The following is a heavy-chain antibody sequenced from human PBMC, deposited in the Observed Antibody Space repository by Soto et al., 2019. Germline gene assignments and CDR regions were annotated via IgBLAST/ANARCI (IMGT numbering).Heavy chain of an antibody. D-gene: IGHD2-15*01. CDR3: AREGAATANYGMDV. CDR2: VNPNSGGT. Sequence: ASVKVSCKASGYTFTDYYIHWVRQAPGQGLEWMGWVNPNSGGTNYAQKFQGWVTMTRDTSISTVYMELSSLKSDDMAVYYCAREGAATANYGMDVWGQGTTVTVSS. V-gene: IGHV1-2*04. CDR1: GYTFTDYY. J-gene: IGHJ6*02.